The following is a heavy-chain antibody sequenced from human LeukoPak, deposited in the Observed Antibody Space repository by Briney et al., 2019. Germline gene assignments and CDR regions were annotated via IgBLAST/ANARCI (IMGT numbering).Heavy chain of an antibody. Sequence: TGGSLRLSCAASGFTFSSYSMNWVRQAPGKGLEWVSSISSSSSYIYYADSVKGRFTISRDNAKNSLYLQMGSLRADDTALYYCTKTPLSGYYFDLWGQGAMVTVSS. D-gene: IGHD3-3*01. CDR1: GFTFSSYS. J-gene: IGHJ4*02. CDR3: TKTPLSGYYFDL. V-gene: IGHV3-21*01. CDR2: ISSSSSYI.